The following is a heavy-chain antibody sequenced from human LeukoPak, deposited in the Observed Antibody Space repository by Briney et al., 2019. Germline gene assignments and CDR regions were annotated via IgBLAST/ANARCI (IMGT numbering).Heavy chain of an antibody. D-gene: IGHD1-20*01. J-gene: IGHJ5*02. CDR2: IYYRGST. CDR3: ARDRGITGNLGWFDP. CDR1: GDSMSSYY. Sequence: SETLSLTCTVSGDSMSSYYWGWIRQPPGKGLEWIGDIYYRGSTNYNPSLKSRVIILADTSKNQFSLRLSSVTAADTAVYYCARDRGITGNLGWFDPWGQGTLVTVSS. V-gene: IGHV4-59*01.